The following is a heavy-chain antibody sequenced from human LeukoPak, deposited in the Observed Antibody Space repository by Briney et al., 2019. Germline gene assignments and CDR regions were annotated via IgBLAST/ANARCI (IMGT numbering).Heavy chain of an antibody. CDR2: INPNSGGT. V-gene: IGHV1-2*04. Sequence: ASVKVSCKASGGTFSSYATSWVRQAPGQGLEWMGWINPNSGGTNYAQKFQGWVTMTRDTSVSTAYMELSRLRSDDTAVYYCARAGTVEMTPLDYWGQGTLVTVSS. CDR1: GGTFSSYA. CDR3: ARAGTVEMTPLDY. J-gene: IGHJ4*02. D-gene: IGHD5-24*01.